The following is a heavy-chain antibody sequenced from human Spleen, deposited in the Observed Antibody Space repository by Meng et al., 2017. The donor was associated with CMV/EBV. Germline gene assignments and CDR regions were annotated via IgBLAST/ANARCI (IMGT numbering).Heavy chain of an antibody. V-gene: IGHV5-51*01. CDR2: IYPGDSDT. D-gene: IGHD2-2*01. CDR1: GYIFTTYW. CDR3: ARRTFYCSSTSCYPSHFDY. Sequence: KVSCKASGYIFTTYWIGWVRQMPGKGLEWMGIIYPGDSDTRYSPSFQGQVTISADKSISTAYLQWSSLKASDTAMYYCARRTFYCSSTSCYPSHFDYWGQGTLVTVSS. J-gene: IGHJ4*02.